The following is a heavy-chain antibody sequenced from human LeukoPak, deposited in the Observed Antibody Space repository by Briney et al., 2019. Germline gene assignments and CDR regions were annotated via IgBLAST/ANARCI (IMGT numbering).Heavy chain of an antibody. CDR3: ARLTDYYDSSGYYRNYNWFDP. D-gene: IGHD3-22*01. J-gene: IGHJ5*02. Sequence: GESLKISCKGSGYSFINYWIAWVRQMPGKGLEWMGIIYPGDSDTKYSTSFQGQVTISADKSINTAYLQWSSLTASDTAMYYCARLTDYYDSSGYYRNYNWFDPWGQGTLVTVSS. CDR1: GYSFINYW. CDR2: IYPGDSDT. V-gene: IGHV5-51*01.